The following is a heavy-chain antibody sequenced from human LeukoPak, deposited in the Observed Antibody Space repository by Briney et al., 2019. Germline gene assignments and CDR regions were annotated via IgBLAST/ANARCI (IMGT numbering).Heavy chain of an antibody. D-gene: IGHD3-10*01. CDR2: IYSSGST. CDR1: GGSISSGSYY. Sequence: SQTLSLTCTVSGGSISSGSYYWGWIRQPPGKTLEWIGSIYSSGSTYYNPSLKSRVIIIIDTPKNHFSLTLSSVTAADTAVYYCARSDGYGLVGIWGQGTMVTVSS. CDR3: ARSDGYGLVGI. J-gene: IGHJ3*02. V-gene: IGHV4-39*07.